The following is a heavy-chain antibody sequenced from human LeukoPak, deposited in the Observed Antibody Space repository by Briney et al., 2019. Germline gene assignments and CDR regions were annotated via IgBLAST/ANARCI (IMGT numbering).Heavy chain of an antibody. CDR2: IYYNGST. CDR3: ARSGRGGYDSAFDI. D-gene: IGHD5-12*01. CDR1: GGSISSSSYY. V-gene: IGHV4-39*07. J-gene: IGHJ3*02. Sequence: PSETLSLTCTVSGGSISSSSYYWGWIRQPPGKGLEWIGSIYYNGSTYYNPSLKSRVTISVDTSKNQFSLKLSSVTAADTAVYYCARSGRGGYDSAFDIWGQGTMVTVSS.